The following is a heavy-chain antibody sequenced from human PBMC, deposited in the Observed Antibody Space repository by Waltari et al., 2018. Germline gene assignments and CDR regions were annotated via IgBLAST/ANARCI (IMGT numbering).Heavy chain of an antibody. Sequence: QVQLQESGPGLVKPSETLSLTCTVSGGSISSYYWSWVRQPPGQGLEWIGHIYYSGSTNYNPSLKSRVTISVDTSKNQFSRKLSSVTAADTAVYYCARNSHGSYWYFDLWGRGTLVTVSS. CDR2: IYYSGST. CDR1: GGSISSYY. V-gene: IGHV4-59*01. D-gene: IGHD1-26*01. CDR3: ARNSHGSYWYFDL. J-gene: IGHJ2*01.